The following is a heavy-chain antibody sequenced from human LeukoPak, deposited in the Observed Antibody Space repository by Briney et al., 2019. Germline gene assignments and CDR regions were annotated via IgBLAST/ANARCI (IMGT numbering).Heavy chain of an antibody. V-gene: IGHV3-30*18. CDR2: ISYDGSNK. CDR3: EKGGYLGSGSYYHFDY. J-gene: IGHJ4*02. CDR1: GFTFSSYG. Sequence: PGGSLRLSCAASGFTFSSYGMHWVRQAPGKGLEWVAVISYDGSNKYYADSVKGRFTISRDNSKNTLYLQMNSLRAEDTAVYYCEKGGYLGSGSYYHFDYWGQGTLVTVSS. D-gene: IGHD3-10*01.